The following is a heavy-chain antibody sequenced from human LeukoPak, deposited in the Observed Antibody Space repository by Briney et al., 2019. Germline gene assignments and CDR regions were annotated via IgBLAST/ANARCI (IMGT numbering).Heavy chain of an antibody. Sequence: WASVKVSCKASGGTFSSYAISWVRQAPGQGLEWMGGIIPIFGTANYAQKFQGRVTITTDESTSTANMELSSLRSEDTAVYYCAREGYGGNSFAFDIWGQGTMVTVSS. V-gene: IGHV1-69*05. CDR1: GGTFSSYA. D-gene: IGHD4-23*01. CDR3: AREGYGGNSFAFDI. CDR2: IIPIFGTA. J-gene: IGHJ3*02.